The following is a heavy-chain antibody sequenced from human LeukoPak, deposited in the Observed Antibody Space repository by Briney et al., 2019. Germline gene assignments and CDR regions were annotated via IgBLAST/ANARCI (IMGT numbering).Heavy chain of an antibody. CDR2: INPNSGGT. CDR1: GYTFTSYY. V-gene: IGHV1-2*02. J-gene: IGHJ4*02. CDR3: ARDSNTHTNPDY. D-gene: IGHD1-1*01. Sequence: GASVKVSCKASGYTFTSYYMHWVRQAPGQGLEWTGWINPNSGGTNYAQKFQGRVTMTRDTSISTAYMELSRLRSDDTAVYYCARDSNTHTNPDYWGQGTLVTVSS.